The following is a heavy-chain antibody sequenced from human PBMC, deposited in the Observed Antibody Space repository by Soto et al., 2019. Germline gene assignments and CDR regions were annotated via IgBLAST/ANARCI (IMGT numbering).Heavy chain of an antibody. J-gene: IGHJ4*02. CDR3: ATDTYCPATCYRGHGN. V-gene: IGHV3-7*03. D-gene: IGHD2-8*02. CDR1: GLTFSGFW. CDR2: MNQHGSDI. Sequence: EVQLVESGGALVKRGGSRRLSGAAPGLTFSGFWWAGFGHPRGKGLEWVASMNQHGSDIQYVDSVRGRFTISRDNARNLLYLQMNNLRVEDTAIYYCATDTYCPATCYRGHGNWGQGTLVTVSS.